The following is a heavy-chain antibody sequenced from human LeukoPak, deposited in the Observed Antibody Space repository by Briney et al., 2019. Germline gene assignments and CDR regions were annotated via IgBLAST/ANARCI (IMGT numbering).Heavy chain of an antibody. D-gene: IGHD2-2*01. CDR3: ARREGYCSSTSCLD. V-gene: IGHV5-10-1*01. Sequence: GESLRISCKGSGYSFTSYWISWVRQMPGKGLEWMGRIDPSASYTNYSPSFQGHVTISADKSTSTAYLQWSSLKASDTAMYYCARREGYCSSTSCLDWGQGTLVTVSS. CDR1: GYSFTSYW. J-gene: IGHJ4*02. CDR2: IDPSASYT.